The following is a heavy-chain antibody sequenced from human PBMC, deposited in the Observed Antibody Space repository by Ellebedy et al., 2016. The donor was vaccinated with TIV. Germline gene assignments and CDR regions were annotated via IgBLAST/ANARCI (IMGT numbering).Heavy chain of an antibody. Sequence: ASVKVSXXTSGYSFIDSYIHWVRQAPGQGLEWVGWINPNSGATTYAQAFKGRVTMTRDRSTSTAYMELTRLRSDDTAVYYCARSFCASVSCYNSWGQGTQVTVSS. J-gene: IGHJ4*02. CDR3: ARSFCASVSCYNS. D-gene: IGHD2-2*02. CDR2: INPNSGAT. V-gene: IGHV1-2*02. CDR1: GYSFIDSY.